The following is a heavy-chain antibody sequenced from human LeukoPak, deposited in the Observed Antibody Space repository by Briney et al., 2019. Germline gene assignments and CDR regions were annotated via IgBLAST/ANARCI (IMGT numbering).Heavy chain of an antibody. CDR2: INPNSGGT. D-gene: IGHD5-12*01. CDR3: ARDSSGYDYAGNWFDP. J-gene: IGHJ5*02. V-gene: IGHV1-2*02. Sequence: ASVKVSCKASGYTFTGYYMHWVRQAPGQGLEWMGWINPNSGGTNYAQKFRGRVTMTRDTSISTAYMELSRLRSDDTAAYYCARDSSGYDYAGNWFDPWGQGTLVTVSS. CDR1: GYTFTGYY.